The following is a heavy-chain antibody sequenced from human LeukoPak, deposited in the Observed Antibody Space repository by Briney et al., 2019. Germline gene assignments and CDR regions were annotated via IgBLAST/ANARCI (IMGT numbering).Heavy chain of an antibody. Sequence: ASVKVSCKASGYTYTNYYMHWVRQAPGQGLQWMGIINPNGGDISYAQELQGRVTMTSDTSASTVHLELSSLRSDETAVYYCAREGSGYSGAHEGFDYWGQGTLVTVSS. D-gene: IGHD6-19*01. J-gene: IGHJ4*02. CDR2: INPNGGDI. V-gene: IGHV1-46*01. CDR3: AREGSGYSGAHEGFDY. CDR1: GYTYTNYY.